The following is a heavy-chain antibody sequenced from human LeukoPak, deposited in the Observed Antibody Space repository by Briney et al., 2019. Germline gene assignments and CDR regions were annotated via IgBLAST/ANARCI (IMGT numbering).Heavy chain of an antibody. Sequence: PGGSLRLSCAASGFTFSSYWMHWVRQAPGKGLVWVSRINSDGSSTSYADSVKGRFTISRDNSKNTLYLQMHSLRAEDTALYYCAKLVIPSAYQGTYYMDVWGKGTTVTVSS. J-gene: IGHJ6*03. D-gene: IGHD2-21*01. CDR1: GFTFSSYW. CDR3: AKLVIPSAYQGTYYMDV. V-gene: IGHV3-74*01. CDR2: INSDGSST.